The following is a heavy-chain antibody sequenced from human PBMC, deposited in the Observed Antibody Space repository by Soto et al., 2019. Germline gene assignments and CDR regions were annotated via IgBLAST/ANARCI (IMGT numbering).Heavy chain of an antibody. CDR1: GGSISSSSYY. J-gene: IGHJ5*02. Sequence: SETLSLTCTVSGGSISSSSYYLGWIRQPPGKGLEWIGSIYYSGSTYYNPSLKSRVTISVDTSKNQFSLKLSSVTAADTAVYYCARGSGSYYNRKYNWFDPWGQGTLVTVSS. V-gene: IGHV4-39*01. D-gene: IGHD3-10*01. CDR3: ARGSGSYYNRKYNWFDP. CDR2: IYYSGST.